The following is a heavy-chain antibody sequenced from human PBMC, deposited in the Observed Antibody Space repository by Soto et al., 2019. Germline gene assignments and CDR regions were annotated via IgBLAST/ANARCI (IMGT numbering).Heavy chain of an antibody. V-gene: IGHV5-10-1*01. J-gene: IGHJ6*01. CDR2: IDPSDSYT. Sequence: GESLKISCKGSGYRFTNYWITWVRQMPGRGLEWKCKIDPSDSYTNDSPSFQGKVTLTVDKSINTDYLQWSSVMALDSAIYYCAKSSSGLMDVWGQGNTVTVS. D-gene: IGHD6-25*01. CDR3: AKSSSGLMDV. CDR1: GYRFTNYW.